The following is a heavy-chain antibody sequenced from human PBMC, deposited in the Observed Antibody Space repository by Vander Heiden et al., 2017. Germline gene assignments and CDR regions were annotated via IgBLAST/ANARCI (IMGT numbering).Heavy chain of an antibody. CDR1: GFTFDDYA. Sequence: EVQLVESGGGLVQPGRSLRLSCAASGFTFDDYAMHWVRQGRGKGLEGVSGISWNSGSIGYAGAVKGRLTISRDNAKNSLYLQMNSMRAEDTALYYCAGGWGDYVGNNWFDPWGQGTLVTVSS. CDR2: ISWNSGSI. CDR3: AGGWGDYVGNNWFDP. V-gene: IGHV3-9*01. D-gene: IGHD4-17*01. J-gene: IGHJ5*02.